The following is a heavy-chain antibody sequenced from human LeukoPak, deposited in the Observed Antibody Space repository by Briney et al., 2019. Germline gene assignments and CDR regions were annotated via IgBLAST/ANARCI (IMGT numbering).Heavy chain of an antibody. CDR2: IYYSGST. D-gene: IGHD2-15*01. CDR3: ARHQYCSGGSCYANYYYYGMDV. Sequence: PSETLSLTCTVSGGSISSSSYYWGWIRQPPGMGLEWIVSIYYSGSTYYNPSLKSRVTISVDTSKNQFSLKLSSVTAADTAVYYCARHQYCSGGSCYANYYYYGMDVWGQGTTVTVSS. J-gene: IGHJ6*02. V-gene: IGHV4-39*01. CDR1: GGSISSSSYY.